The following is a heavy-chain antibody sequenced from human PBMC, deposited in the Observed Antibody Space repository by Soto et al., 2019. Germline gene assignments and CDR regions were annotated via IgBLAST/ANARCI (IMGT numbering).Heavy chain of an antibody. V-gene: IGHV1-69*06. D-gene: IGHD5-18*01. J-gene: IGHJ4*02. Sequence: GASVKVSCKASGGTFSSYAISWVQQAPGQGLEWMGGIIPIFGTANYAQKFQGRVTITADKSTSTAYMELSSLRSEDTAVYYCARGRFPGLGGYSYGYDYWGQGTLVTVSS. CDR3: ARGRFPGLGGYSYGYDY. CDR2: IIPIFGTA. CDR1: GGTFSSYA.